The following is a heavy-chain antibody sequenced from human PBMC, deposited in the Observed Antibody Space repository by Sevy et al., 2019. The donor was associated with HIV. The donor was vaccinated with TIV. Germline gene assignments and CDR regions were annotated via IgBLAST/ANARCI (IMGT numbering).Heavy chain of an antibody. V-gene: IGHV3-23*01. D-gene: IGHD4-17*01. CDR3: AKDISYETRTVKFDY. Sequence: GGSLRLSCAASGFTFSTYAMSWVRQAPGKGLEWVSAITATGPSTYYADSVKGRFTISKDNSKNTLYLQMNSLRAEDTGVYYCAKDISYETRTVKFDYWGQGTLVTVSS. CDR2: ITATGPST. J-gene: IGHJ4*02. CDR1: GFTFSTYA.